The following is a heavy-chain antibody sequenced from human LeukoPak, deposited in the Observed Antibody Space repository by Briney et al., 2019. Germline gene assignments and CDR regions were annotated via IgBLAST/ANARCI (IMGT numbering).Heavy chain of an antibody. J-gene: IGHJ4*02. Sequence: GGSLRLSCAASGFTFSSYAMHWVRQAPGKGLEWVAVISYDGTNKYYADSVKGRFIISRDNSKNTLYLQMNSLRPEDTAVYYCTSLAGGSPWYLAPNDYWGQGTLVTVSS. D-gene: IGHD6-19*01. CDR1: GFTFSSYA. CDR2: ISYDGTNK. CDR3: TSLAGGSPWYLAPNDY. V-gene: IGHV3-30-3*01.